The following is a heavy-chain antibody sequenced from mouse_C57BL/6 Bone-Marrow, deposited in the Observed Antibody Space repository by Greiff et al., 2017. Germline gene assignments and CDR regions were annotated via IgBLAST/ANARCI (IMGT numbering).Heavy chain of an antibody. CDR2: INPYNGGT. V-gene: IGHV1-19*01. J-gene: IGHJ4*01. D-gene: IGHD3-1*01. CDR1: GYTFTDYY. Sequence: VQLQQSGPVLVKPGASVKMSCKASGYTFTDYYMNWVKQSHGKSLEWIGVINPYNGGTSYNQKFKGKATLTVDTSSSTAYMELNSLTSEDSAVYYCARRGLRRDAMDYWGQGTSVTVSS. CDR3: ARRGLRRDAMDY.